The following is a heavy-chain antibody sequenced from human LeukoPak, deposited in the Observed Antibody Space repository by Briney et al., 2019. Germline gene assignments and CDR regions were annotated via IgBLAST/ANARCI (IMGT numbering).Heavy chain of an antibody. Sequence: GESLKISCQGSGYSFTTYWIGWVRQMPGKGLEWMGIIYPGDSDTRYSPSFQGQVTISADKSINTAYLHWSSLKASDTAMYYCARRYSGYEYFEYWGQGTLVTVSS. CDR2: IYPGDSDT. CDR3: ARRYSGYEYFEY. J-gene: IGHJ4*02. D-gene: IGHD5-12*01. CDR1: GYSFTTYW. V-gene: IGHV5-51*01.